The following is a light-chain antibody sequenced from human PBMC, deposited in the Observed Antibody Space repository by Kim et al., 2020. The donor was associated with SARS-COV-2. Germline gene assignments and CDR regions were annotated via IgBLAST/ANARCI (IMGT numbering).Light chain of an antibody. CDR2: WAS. CDR3: QQYYNTPLT. J-gene: IGKJ4*01. V-gene: IGKV4-1*01. CDR1: RSVLYNSNHKNY. Sequence: APINCKSSRSVLYNSNHKNYLAWYQQKSGQPPRLLIYWASTRESGVPDRFSGSGSGTDFTLTINSQQAEDVAVYYCQQYYNTPLTFGGGTKVGIK.